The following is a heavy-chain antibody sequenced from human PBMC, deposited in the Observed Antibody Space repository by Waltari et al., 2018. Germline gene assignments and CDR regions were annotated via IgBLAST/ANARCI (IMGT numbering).Heavy chain of an antibody. V-gene: IGHV4-39*01. Sequence: QLQLQESGPGLVKPSETLSLTCTVSGGSISSSSYYWGWISQPPGKGRDWIASIYYRGSPYSTPSLKGRVAISVDTSNNQFALKLISVTATDTAVYYCAERYSSWYVRGSYYFDYWGQGTLVTVSS. CDR3: AERYSSWYVRGSYYFDY. D-gene: IGHD6-13*01. CDR1: GGSISSSSYY. J-gene: IGHJ4*02. CDR2: IYYRGSP.